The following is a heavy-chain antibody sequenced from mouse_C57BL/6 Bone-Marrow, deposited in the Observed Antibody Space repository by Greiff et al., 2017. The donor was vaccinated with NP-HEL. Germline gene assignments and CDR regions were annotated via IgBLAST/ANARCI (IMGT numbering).Heavy chain of an antibody. J-gene: IGHJ1*03. D-gene: IGHD1-1*01. Sequence: QVTLKECGPGILQSSQTLSLTCSFSGFSLSTSGMGVSWIRQPSGKGLEWLAHIYWDDDKRYNPSLKSRLTISKDTSRNQVFLKITSVDTADTATYYCARRLLVWYFDVWGTGTTVTVSS. CDR1: GFSLSTSGMG. CDR2: IYWDDDK. CDR3: ARRLLVWYFDV. V-gene: IGHV8-12*01.